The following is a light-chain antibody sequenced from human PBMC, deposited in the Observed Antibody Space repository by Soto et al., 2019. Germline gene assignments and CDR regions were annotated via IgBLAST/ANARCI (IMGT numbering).Light chain of an antibody. CDR1: QSVLYSSNNKNC. CDR2: WAS. V-gene: IGKV4-1*01. CDR3: QQYYSTPPT. Sequence: DIVMTQSPDSLAVSLGERATINCKSGQSVLYSSNNKNCLAWYQQKPGQPPKLLIYWASTRESGVPDRFSGSGSGTDFTLTISSLQAEDVAVYYCQQYYSTPPTFGQGTKVEIK. J-gene: IGKJ1*01.